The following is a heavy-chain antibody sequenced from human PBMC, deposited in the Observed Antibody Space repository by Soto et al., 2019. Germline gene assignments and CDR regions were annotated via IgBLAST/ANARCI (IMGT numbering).Heavy chain of an antibody. D-gene: IGHD3-22*01. CDR1: GFSLSTRGVG. Sequence: SGPTLVNPTQTLTLTCTFSGFSLSTRGVGVGWIRQPPGKALEWLALIYWNDGKRYSPFMKSRLTITKDTSKNQVVFTMTNMDPVDTATYYCGHVPFYYSDSRGYIDYWGQGTLVTVSS. J-gene: IGHJ4*02. CDR3: GHVPFYYSDSRGYIDY. V-gene: IGHV2-5*01. CDR2: IYWNDGK.